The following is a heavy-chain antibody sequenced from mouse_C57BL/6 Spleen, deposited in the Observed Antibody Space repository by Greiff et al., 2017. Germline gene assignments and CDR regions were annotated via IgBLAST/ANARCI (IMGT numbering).Heavy chain of an antibody. CDR3: AKLFDY. V-gene: IGHV5-17*01. CDR2: ISSGSSTI. Sequence: VQLKESGGGLVKPGASLKLSCAASGFTFSDYGMHWVRQAPEKGLEWVAYISSGSSTIYYADTVKGRFTIARDNAKNTLFLQMTSLRSEDTAMYYCAKLFDYWGQGTTLTVSS. D-gene: IGHD1-3*01. CDR1: GFTFSDYG. J-gene: IGHJ2*01.